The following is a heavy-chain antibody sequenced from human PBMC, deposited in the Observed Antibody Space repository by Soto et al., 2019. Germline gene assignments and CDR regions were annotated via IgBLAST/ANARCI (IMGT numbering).Heavy chain of an antibody. Sequence: SGGSLRLSCAASGFTFSSYAMSWVRQAPGKGLEWVSAISGSGGSTYYADSVKGRFTISRDNSKNTLYLQMNSLRAEDTAVYYCARGGSYDPAFDIWGQGTMVTVSS. CDR3: ARGGSYDPAFDI. CDR2: ISGSGGST. J-gene: IGHJ3*02. CDR1: GFTFSSYA. V-gene: IGHV3-23*01. D-gene: IGHD1-26*01.